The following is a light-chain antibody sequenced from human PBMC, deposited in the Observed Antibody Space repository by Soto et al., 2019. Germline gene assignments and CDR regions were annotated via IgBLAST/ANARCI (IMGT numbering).Light chain of an antibody. CDR1: QSVLYSSNNRNY. CDR2: WAS. CDR3: QQYSSRPLT. V-gene: IGKV4-1*01. Sequence: DIVMTQSPDSLAVSLGERATINCKSSQSVLYSSNNRNYLAWYQQRPGEPPKLLLYWASTRESGVPDRFSGRGSGTDFTLTIRSLEADDVAVYYCQQYSSRPLTFGGGTKVEIK. J-gene: IGKJ4*01.